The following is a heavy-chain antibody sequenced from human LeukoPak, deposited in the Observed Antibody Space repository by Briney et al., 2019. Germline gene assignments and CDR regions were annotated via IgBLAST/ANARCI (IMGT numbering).Heavy chain of an antibody. CDR1: GFSFSSYA. D-gene: IGHD6-19*01. V-gene: IGHV3-23*01. J-gene: IGHJ3*02. CDR2: ISVGGVST. Sequence: GGSLRLSCAASGFSFSSYAMNWVRQAPGKGLEWVGSISVGGVSTYYANSVKGRFTISRDNSKNTLYLQMNSLRAEDTAIYYCAKVYEQWLLEGHLGFDIWGQGTLVTVSS. CDR3: AKVYEQWLLEGHLGFDI.